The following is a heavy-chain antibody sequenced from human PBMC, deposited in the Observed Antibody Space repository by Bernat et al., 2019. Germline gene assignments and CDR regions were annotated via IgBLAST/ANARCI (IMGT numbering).Heavy chain of an antibody. V-gene: IGHV3-33*01. J-gene: IGHJ6*02. CDR2: IWYDGSNK. CDR3: ARERGAAGDYGMDV. Sequence: QVQLVESGGGVVQPGRSLRLSCAVSGFTFSSYGMHWVRQAPGKGLEWVAVIWYDGSNKYYADSVKGRFTISRDNSKNTLYLQMNSLRAEDTAVYYCARERGAAGDYGMDVWGQGTTVTVSS. CDR1: GFTFSSYG. D-gene: IGHD6-13*01.